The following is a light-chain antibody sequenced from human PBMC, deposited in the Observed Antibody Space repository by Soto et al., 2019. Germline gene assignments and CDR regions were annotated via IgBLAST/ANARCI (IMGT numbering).Light chain of an antibody. J-gene: IGKJ1*01. Sequence: DIQMTQSPSTLSASVGDRVTITCRASQSISTYLAWYQQKPGKAPKLLIHGASSLDRGVPSRFSGSGSGTEFTLTINSLQPDDFAAYCCQHYSSYSGAFGQGTKVEIK. CDR3: QHYSSYSGA. V-gene: IGKV1-5*01. CDR1: QSISTY. CDR2: GAS.